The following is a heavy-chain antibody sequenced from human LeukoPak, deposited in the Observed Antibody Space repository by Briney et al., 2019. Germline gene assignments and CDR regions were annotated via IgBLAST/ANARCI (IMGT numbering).Heavy chain of an antibody. CDR2: ISVYSEKI. Sequence: GSLRLSCAASGFTSNNYAITWVRQAPGKGLEWVSGISVYSEKIKYADSVKGRFTISKDNSKDTVDLQMSSLRVDDTAVYYCAAENGGRVVGDDPFDIWGQGTMVTVSA. V-gene: IGHV3-23*01. J-gene: IGHJ3*02. CDR3: AAENGGRVVGDDPFDI. D-gene: IGHD2-15*01. CDR1: GFTSNNYA.